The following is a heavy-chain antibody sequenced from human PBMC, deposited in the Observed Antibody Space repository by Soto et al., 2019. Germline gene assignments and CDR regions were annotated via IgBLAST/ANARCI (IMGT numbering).Heavy chain of an antibody. CDR1: GGSVSSEGHY. J-gene: IGHJ6*02. CDR3: ARDQYAFRSGSYYYAMEV. D-gene: IGHD3-3*01. V-gene: IGHV4-61*08. CDR2: IYYTGST. Sequence: QVQLQESGPGLVKPSETLSLTCTVSGGSVSSEGHYWSWIRQTPGKGLEWIGYIYYTGSTNYNPSLKGRVTMSVDTSRDQVSLRLRSVTRADTAVYYCARDQYAFRSGSYYYAMEVWGQGTKVTVSS.